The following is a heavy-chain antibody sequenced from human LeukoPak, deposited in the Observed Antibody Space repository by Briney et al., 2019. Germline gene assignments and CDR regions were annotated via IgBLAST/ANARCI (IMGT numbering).Heavy chain of an antibody. CDR3: ARDDSSGPMDV. V-gene: IGHV3-21*01. J-gene: IGHJ6*02. Sequence: GGSLRLSCAASGFTFSSYWMNWVRQAPGKGLEWVSSISSSSSYIYYADSVKGRFTISRDNAKNSLYLQMNSLRAEDTAVYYCARDDSSGPMDVWGQGTTVTVSS. CDR1: GFTFSSYW. D-gene: IGHD3-22*01. CDR2: ISSSSSYI.